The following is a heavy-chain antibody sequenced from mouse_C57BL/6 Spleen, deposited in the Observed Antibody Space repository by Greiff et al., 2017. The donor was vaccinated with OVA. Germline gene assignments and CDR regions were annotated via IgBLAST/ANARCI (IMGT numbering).Heavy chain of an antibody. CDR2: IYPGNSDT. J-gene: IGHJ2*01. Sequence: EVQLQQSGTVLARPGASVKMSCKTSGYTFTSYWMHWVKQRPGQGLEWIGAIYPGNSDTSYNQKFKGKAKLTADTSASTAYMELSSLTNEDSAVYYCTRSPIYGSSYYFDYWGQGTTLTVSS. CDR3: TRSPIYGSSYYFDY. V-gene: IGHV1-5*01. D-gene: IGHD1-1*01. CDR1: GYTFTSYW.